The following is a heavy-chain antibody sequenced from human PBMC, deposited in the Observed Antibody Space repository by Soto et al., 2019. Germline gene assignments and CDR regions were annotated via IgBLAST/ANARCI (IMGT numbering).Heavy chain of an antibody. CDR2: IKQDGSEK. Sequence: GGSLRLSCAASGFTFSSYWMSWVRQAPGKGLEWVANIKQDGSEKYYVDSVKGRFTISRDNAKNSLYLQMNSLRAEDTAVYYCARDSSSSWRCYYYGMDVWGQGTTVTVSS. D-gene: IGHD6-13*01. CDR1: GFTFSSYW. J-gene: IGHJ6*02. V-gene: IGHV3-7*01. CDR3: ARDSSSSWRCYYYGMDV.